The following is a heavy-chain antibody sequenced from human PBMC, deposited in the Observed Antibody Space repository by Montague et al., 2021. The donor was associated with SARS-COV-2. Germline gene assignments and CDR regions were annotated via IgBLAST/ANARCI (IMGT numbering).Heavy chain of an antibody. V-gene: IGHV3-48*02. CDR2: ISSSSTTI. J-gene: IGHJ6*02. CDR1: GFTFSSYN. Sequence: SLRLSCAASGFTFSSYNMNWVRQAPGKGLEWVSYISSSSTTIYAADAKNGRFTISRDNAKDPLHLQMNSLRDEDTAVFYCARVVGPTSYYYYGMDVWGQGTTVTVSS. CDR3: ARVVGPTSYYYYGMDV. D-gene: IGHD1-26*01.